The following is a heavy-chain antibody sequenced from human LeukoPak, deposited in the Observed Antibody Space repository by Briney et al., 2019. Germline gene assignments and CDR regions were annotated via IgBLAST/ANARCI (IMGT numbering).Heavy chain of an antibody. CDR1: GGTFSSYA. CDR2: IMPLFNTA. CDR3: ARVDRYHYYLDV. J-gene: IGHJ6*03. Sequence: SVKVSCKASGGTFSSYAISWVRQAPGQGLEWMGGIMPLFNTANYAQQFQGRVTITTDESTSTAYMELSSLRFEDTAMYYCARVDRYHYYLDVWGKGTTVTVSS. V-gene: IGHV1-69*05.